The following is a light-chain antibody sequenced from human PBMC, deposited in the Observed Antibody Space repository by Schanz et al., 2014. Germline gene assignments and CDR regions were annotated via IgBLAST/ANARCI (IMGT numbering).Light chain of an antibody. CDR3: QQYGDSPPT. J-gene: IGKJ4*01. V-gene: IGKV3-20*01. CDR1: QTVDSKD. CDR2: GAS. Sequence: EIVLTQSPATLSVSPGERATLSCRASQTVDSKDLGWYQQKPGQTPRLLIYGASARPTAIPGRFSGSGSGTDFTLTITSLQPEDFAVYSCQQYGDSPPTFGPGTKVEI.